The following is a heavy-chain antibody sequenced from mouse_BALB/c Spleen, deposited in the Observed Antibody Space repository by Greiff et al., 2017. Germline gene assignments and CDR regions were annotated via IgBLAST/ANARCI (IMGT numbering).Heavy chain of an antibody. CDR1: GFTFSSFG. Sequence: DVKLVESGGGLVQPGGSRKLSCAASGFTFSSFGMHWVRQAPEKGLEWVAYISSGSSTIYYADTVKGRFTISRDNPKNTLFLQMTSLRSEDTAMYYCARSAITTVVATRAMDYWGQGTSITVSS. CDR2: ISSGSSTI. CDR3: ARSAITTVVATRAMDY. D-gene: IGHD1-1*01. V-gene: IGHV5-17*02. J-gene: IGHJ4*01.